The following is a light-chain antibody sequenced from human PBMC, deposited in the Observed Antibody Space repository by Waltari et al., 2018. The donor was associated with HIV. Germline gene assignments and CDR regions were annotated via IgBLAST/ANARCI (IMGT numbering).Light chain of an antibody. CDR1: IGKVTSGHH. V-gene: IGLV7-46*01. Sequence: QTVVTQDPSLTVSPGETVTLTCGYNIGKVTSGHHPYWLQQKPGQAPQTLIYDTTNKHSWTPARFSGSLLGGKAALTLSGAQPEDEADYYCLLSSGGTWLFGGGTKLTVL. CDR2: DTT. CDR3: LLSSGGTWL. J-gene: IGLJ2*01.